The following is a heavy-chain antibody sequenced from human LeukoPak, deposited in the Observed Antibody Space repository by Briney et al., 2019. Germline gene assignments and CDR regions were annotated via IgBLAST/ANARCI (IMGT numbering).Heavy chain of an antibody. CDR2: INHSGST. D-gene: IGHD6-19*01. J-gene: IGHJ4*02. V-gene: IGHV4-34*01. CDR1: GGSFSGYY. CDR3: ARRLNRLSYSSGSYFDY. Sequence: SETLSLSCAVYGGSFSGYYWSWIRQPPGKGLEWIGEINHSGSTNYNPSLKSRVTISVDTSKNQFSLKLSSVTAADTAVYYCARRLNRLSYSSGSYFDYWGQGTLVTVSS.